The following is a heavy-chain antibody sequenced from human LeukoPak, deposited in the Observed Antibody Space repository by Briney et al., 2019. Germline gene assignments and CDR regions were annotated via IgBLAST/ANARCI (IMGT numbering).Heavy chain of an antibody. CDR3: ARGERYSSGWYYFDY. CDR2: IHQTGST. CDR1: GGSIGSGNYC. V-gene: IGHV4-30-2*01. J-gene: IGHJ4*02. D-gene: IGHD6-19*01. Sequence: SGTLSLTCAVSGGSIGSGNYCWSWIRQPPGEGLEWIGYIHQTGSTYYNPSLNSRVTISLDKSANQFSLKLMSVTAADTAVYYCARGERYSSGWYYFDYWGQGTLVTVSS.